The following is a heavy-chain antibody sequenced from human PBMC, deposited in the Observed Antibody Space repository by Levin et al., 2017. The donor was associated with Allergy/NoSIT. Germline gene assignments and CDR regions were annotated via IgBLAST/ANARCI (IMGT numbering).Heavy chain of an antibody. CDR1: GFTFSSYG. D-gene: IGHD6-19*01. CDR2: IWYDGSNK. Sequence: SCAASGFTFSSYGMHWVRQAPGKGLEWVAVIWYDGSNKYYADSVKGRFTISRDNSKNTLYLQMNSLRAEDTAVYYCARGAAELKQWLVPNYYYYMDVWGKGTTVTVSS. V-gene: IGHV3-33*01. J-gene: IGHJ6*03. CDR3: ARGAAELKQWLVPNYYYYMDV.